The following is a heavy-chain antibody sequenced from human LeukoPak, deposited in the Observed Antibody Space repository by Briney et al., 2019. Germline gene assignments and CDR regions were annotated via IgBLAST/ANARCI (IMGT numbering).Heavy chain of an antibody. Sequence: PGGSLRLSCAASGFTFSGSAMHWVRQASGKGLEGVGRIRSKANSYATAYAASVKGRFTISRDDSKNTAYLQMNSLKTEDTAVYYCTSFKFFGGFDYWGQGTLVTVSS. CDR1: GFTFSGSA. V-gene: IGHV3-73*01. CDR2: IRSKANSYAT. J-gene: IGHJ4*02. CDR3: TSFKFFGGFDY. D-gene: IGHD2-15*01.